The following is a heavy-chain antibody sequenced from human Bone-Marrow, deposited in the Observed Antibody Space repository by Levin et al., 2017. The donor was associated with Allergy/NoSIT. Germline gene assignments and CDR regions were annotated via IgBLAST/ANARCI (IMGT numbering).Heavy chain of an antibody. V-gene: IGHV3-21*06. Sequence: PGESLKISCEASGFTFSSYSISWVRQAPGKGLEWVSFISSWSDYIYYAYSVKGRFTVSRDNSKNILFLQMNSLRADDTAVYYCARDRMRDYHGMDVWGQGTTVTVSS. CDR3: ARDRMRDYHGMDV. CDR1: GFTFSSYS. CDR2: ISSWSDYI. J-gene: IGHJ6*02. D-gene: IGHD2-15*01.